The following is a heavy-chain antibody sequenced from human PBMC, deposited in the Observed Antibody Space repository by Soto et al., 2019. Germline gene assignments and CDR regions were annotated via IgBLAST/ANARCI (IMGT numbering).Heavy chain of an antibody. CDR3: ARKLIAASGTFDY. J-gene: IGHJ4*02. CDR1: GYTSTGYY. CDR2: INPNTGVT. Sequence: ASVKVSCKASGYTSTGYYLHWVRQAPGQGLEWMGWINPNTGVTSFAQNFQGRVTMTRDTSIRTAYMELSWLRSDDTAIYYCARKLIAASGTFDYWGQGTLVTVSS. D-gene: IGHD6-13*01. V-gene: IGHV1-2*02.